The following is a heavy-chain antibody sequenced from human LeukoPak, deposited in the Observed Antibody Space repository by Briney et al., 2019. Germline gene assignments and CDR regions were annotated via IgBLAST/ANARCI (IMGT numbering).Heavy chain of an antibody. CDR2: IGTAGDS. D-gene: IGHD2-2*01. CDR3: ARRYCSSTSCYDAFDI. Sequence: GGSLRLSCAASGFTFSSYDMHWVRQATGKGLEGVSAIGTAGDSYYPGSVKGRFTISSENAKYSLYLEMNSLRAGDTAVYYCARRYCSSTSCYDAFDIWGQGTMVTVSS. V-gene: IGHV3-13*01. CDR1: GFTFSSYD. J-gene: IGHJ3*02.